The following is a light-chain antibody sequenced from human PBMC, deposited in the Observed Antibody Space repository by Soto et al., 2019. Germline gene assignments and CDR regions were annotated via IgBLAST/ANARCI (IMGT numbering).Light chain of an antibody. CDR1: QDISAW. V-gene: IGKV1-5*03. Sequence: IQLTHSPSSLSASVVDRVTITCRASQDISAWLAWYQQKPGKPPKLVIYKATALETGVPSRFSGSGSGTEFTLTISSLQPDDFTTYYCQQYSAFPWTFGQGTKVDIK. CDR3: QQYSAFPWT. J-gene: IGKJ1*01. CDR2: KAT.